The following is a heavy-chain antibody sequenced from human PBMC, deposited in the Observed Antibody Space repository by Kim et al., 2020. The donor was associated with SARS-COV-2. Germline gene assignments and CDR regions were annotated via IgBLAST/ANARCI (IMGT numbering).Heavy chain of an antibody. J-gene: IGHJ3*02. CDR1: GYTFTGYY. D-gene: IGHD4-17*01. V-gene: IGHV1-2*02. CDR2: INPNSGGT. CDR3: ATPHPRGDYGDYLLAFDI. Sequence: ASVKVSCKASGYTFTGYYMHWVRQAPGQGLEWMGWINPNSGGTNYAQKFQGRVTMTRDTSISTAYMELSRLRSDDTAVYYCATPHPRGDYGDYLLAFDIWGQGTMVTVSS.